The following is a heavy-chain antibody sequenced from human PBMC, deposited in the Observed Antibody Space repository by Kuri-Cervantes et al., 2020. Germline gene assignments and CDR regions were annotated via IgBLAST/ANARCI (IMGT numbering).Heavy chain of an antibody. Sequence: ESLKISCTVSGGSISSYYWSWIRQPAGKGLEWIGRIYSSGSTNYNPSLKSRVTISVDTSKNQFSLKLRSVTAADTAVYYCARNYGDYPHDAFDIWGQGTMVTVSS. V-gene: IGHV4-4*07. J-gene: IGHJ3*02. CDR3: ARNYGDYPHDAFDI. CDR2: IYSSGST. D-gene: IGHD4-17*01. CDR1: GGSISSYY.